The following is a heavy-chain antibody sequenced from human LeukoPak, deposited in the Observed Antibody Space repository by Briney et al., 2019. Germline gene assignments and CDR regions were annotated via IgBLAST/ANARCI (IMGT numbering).Heavy chain of an antibody. Sequence: SETLSLTCTVSGGSISSRSYYWGWIRQPPGKGLEWIGSVYYSGSTFYNPSLTSRVTISVDTSKNQFSLKLSSVTAADTAVYYCARHVNPRDSYGYDSWGQGTLVTVSS. CDR2: VYYSGST. CDR3: ARHVNPRDSYGYDS. V-gene: IGHV4-39*01. J-gene: IGHJ4*02. D-gene: IGHD5-18*01. CDR1: GGSISSRSYY.